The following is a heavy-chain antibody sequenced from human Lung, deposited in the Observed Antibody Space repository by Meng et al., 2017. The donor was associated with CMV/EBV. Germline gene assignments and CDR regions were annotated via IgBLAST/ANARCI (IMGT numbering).Heavy chain of an antibody. CDR2: ISYDGSNK. CDR1: GFTFSSYA. J-gene: IGHJ4*02. V-gene: IGHV3-30-3*01. Sequence: SXKISXAASGFTFSSYAMHWVRQAPGKGLEWVAVISYDGSNKYYADSVKGRFTISRDNSKNTLYPQMNSLRAEDTAVYYCARTPKDIVVVPADSFYFDYWGQGXLVTVSS. D-gene: IGHD2-2*01. CDR3: ARTPKDIVVVPADSFYFDY.